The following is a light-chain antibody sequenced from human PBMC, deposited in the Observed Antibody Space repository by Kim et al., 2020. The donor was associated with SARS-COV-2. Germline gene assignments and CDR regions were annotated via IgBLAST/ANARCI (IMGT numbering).Light chain of an antibody. CDR1: KLGANY. CDR3: QAWDSNTHWV. J-gene: IGLJ3*02. Sequence: SYELTQPPSVSVSPGQTASITCSGDKLGANYACWYQRKPGQSTVLVIYQDSKRPSGIPARFSGSNSGNTAILTISGTQAMDEADYYCQAWDSNTHWVFGGGTQLTVL. CDR2: QDS. V-gene: IGLV3-1*01.